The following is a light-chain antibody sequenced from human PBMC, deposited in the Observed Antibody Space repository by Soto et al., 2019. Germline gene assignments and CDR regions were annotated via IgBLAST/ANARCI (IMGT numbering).Light chain of an antibody. V-gene: IGLV1-40*01. J-gene: IGLJ1*01. Sequence: QSVLTQPPSVSGAPGQRVTISCTGSSSNIGAGYDVHWYQQLPGTAPKLLIYGNSNRPSGVPDRFSGSKSGTSASLAITWLQAEDEADXXCQSYDSSXSGLYVFGTGTKLTVL. CDR1: SSNIGAGYD. CDR3: QSYDSSXSGLYV. CDR2: GNS.